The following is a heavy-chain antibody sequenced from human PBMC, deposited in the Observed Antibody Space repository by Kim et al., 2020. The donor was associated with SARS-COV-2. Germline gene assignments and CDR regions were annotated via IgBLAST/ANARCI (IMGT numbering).Heavy chain of an antibody. CDR3: AELRMGVYYYAPGLDV. Sequence: SETLSLTCTVSGGSISSSSYYWGWIRQPPGKGLEWIGSIYYSGSTYYNPSLKSRVTISVDTSKNQFSLKLSSVTAADTAVYYCAELRMGVYYYAPGLDVWGQGTTVTVSS. D-gene: IGHD3-10*01. CDR1: GGSISSSSYY. V-gene: IGHV4-39*01. CDR2: IYYSGST. J-gene: IGHJ6*02.